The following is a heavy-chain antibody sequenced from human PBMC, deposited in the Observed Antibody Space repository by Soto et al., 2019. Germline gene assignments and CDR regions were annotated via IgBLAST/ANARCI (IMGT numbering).Heavy chain of an antibody. J-gene: IGHJ6*02. V-gene: IGHV3-30*18. CDR1: GFTFSSYG. CDR2: ISYDGSNK. Sequence: QVQLVESGGGVVQPGRSLRLSCAASGFTFSSYGMHWVRQAPGKGLEWVAVISYDGSNKYYADSVKGRFTISRDNSKNTLYLQMNSLRAEDTVVYYCAKEQLPPHYYYYGMDVWGQGTTVTVSS. CDR3: AKEQLPPHYYYYGMDV. D-gene: IGHD2-2*01.